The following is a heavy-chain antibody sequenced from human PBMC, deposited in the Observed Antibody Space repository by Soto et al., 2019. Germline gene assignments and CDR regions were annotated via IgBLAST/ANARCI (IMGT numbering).Heavy chain of an antibody. Sequence: PGGSLRLSCAVSGFTFSNYVMNWVRQAPGKGLEWVSGISGSGGSTYYADSVKGRFTISRDNSKNTLYLQMNSLRAEDTAVYYRPKGCDVTRVFNWLDPWGQGTLVTVSS. J-gene: IGHJ5*02. CDR2: ISGSGGST. CDR1: GFTFSNYV. D-gene: IGHD2-21*02. V-gene: IGHV3-23*01. CDR3: PKGCDVTRVFNWLDP.